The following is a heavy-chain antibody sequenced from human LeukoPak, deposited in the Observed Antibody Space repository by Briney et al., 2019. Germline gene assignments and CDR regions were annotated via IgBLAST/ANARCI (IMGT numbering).Heavy chain of an antibody. CDR3: ARGVSTSCYNL. D-gene: IGHD2-2*02. J-gene: IGHJ5*02. Sequence: PSETLSLTCTVSGGSISSYYWSWIRQPPGKGLEWIGYIYYSGSTNYNPSLKSRVTISVDTSKNQFSLKLSSVTAADTAVYYCARGVSTSCYNLWGQGTLVTVSS. V-gene: IGHV4-59*01. CDR2: IYYSGST. CDR1: GGSISSYY.